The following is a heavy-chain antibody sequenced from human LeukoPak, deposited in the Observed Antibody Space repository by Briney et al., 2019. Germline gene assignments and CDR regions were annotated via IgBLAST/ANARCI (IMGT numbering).Heavy chain of an antibody. Sequence: ASVKVSCKASGYTFTSYYMHWVRQAPGQGLEWMGIINPSGGSTGYAQKFQGRVTMTRDTSTSTVCMELSSLRSEDTAVYYCARESSGWYLGFDYWGQGTLVTVSS. CDR1: GYTFTSYY. D-gene: IGHD6-19*01. CDR3: ARESSGWYLGFDY. J-gene: IGHJ4*02. CDR2: INPSGGST. V-gene: IGHV1-46*01.